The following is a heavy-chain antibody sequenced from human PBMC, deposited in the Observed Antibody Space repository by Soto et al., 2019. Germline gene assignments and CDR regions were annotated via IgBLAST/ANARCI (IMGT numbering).Heavy chain of an antibody. D-gene: IGHD6-6*01. J-gene: IGHJ4*02. CDR1: GFTFSSYG. V-gene: IGHV3-33*01. CDR2: IWYDGSNK. CDR3: ARGYGSSAPYFDS. Sequence: XGSLRLSCAASGFTFSSYGMHWVRQAPGKGLEWVAVIWYDGSNKYYADSVKGRFTISRDNSKNTLYLQMNSLRAEDTAVYYCARGYGSSAPYFDSWGQGTLVTVSS.